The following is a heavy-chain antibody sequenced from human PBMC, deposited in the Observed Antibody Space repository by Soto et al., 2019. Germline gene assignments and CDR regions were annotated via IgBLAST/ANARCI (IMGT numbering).Heavy chain of an antibody. CDR3: GNDGAAIGWSYFMS. D-gene: IGHD6-19*01. CDR1: GYTFTDSF. Sequence: QVQLVQSGAEVREPGASVKISCKTSGYTFTDSFIHWVRQAPGQGLEWMGIINPGADRTTYPQSFQGRVGLTTEWSTSIGNMEVTGLRSEYTVIYYWGNDGAAIGWSYFMSWGQGTLVTVSS. V-gene: IGHV1-46*01. CDR2: INPGADRT. J-gene: IGHJ5*02.